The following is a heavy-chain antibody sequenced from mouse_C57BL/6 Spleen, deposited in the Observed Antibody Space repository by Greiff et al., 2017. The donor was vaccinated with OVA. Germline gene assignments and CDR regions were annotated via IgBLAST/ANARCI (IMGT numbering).Heavy chain of an antibody. Sequence: QVQLQQPGAELVKPGASVKLSCKASGYTFTSYWMQWVKQRPGQGLEWIGEIDPSDSYTNSNQKFKGKATLTVDTSSSTAYMQLSSLTSEDSAIYYCARRKTFTTVDFDVWGTGTTVTVSS. V-gene: IGHV1-50*01. CDR3: ARRKTFTTVDFDV. CDR2: IDPSDSYT. CDR1: GYTFTSYW. D-gene: IGHD1-1*01. J-gene: IGHJ1*03.